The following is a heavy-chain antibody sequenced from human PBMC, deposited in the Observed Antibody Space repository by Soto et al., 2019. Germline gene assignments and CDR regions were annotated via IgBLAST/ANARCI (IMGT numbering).Heavy chain of an antibody. V-gene: IGHV3-74*01. J-gene: IGHJ5*02. CDR2: INGDGSST. D-gene: IGHD5-12*01. Sequence: PWGSLRLSXTASGFTFTNYWMHWVRQGPGKGLMWVSRINGDGSSTKYADSVTGRFTISIDNAKNTLYLQMNSLTAEDTAVYYCSREDRPSRSGYGPWGQGTVVTVSS. CDR3: SREDRPSRSGYGP. CDR1: GFTFTNYW.